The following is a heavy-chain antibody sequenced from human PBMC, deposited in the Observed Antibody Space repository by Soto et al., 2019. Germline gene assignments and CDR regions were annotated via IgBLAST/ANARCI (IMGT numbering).Heavy chain of an antibody. CDR1: GYTFTSYY. CDR2: INPSGGST. Sequence: ASVKVSCKASGYTFTSYYMHWVRQAPGQGLEWMGIINPSGGSTSYAQKFQGRVTMTRDTSASTVYMELSSLRSEDTAVYYCARDSEVVVVAATPRWWFDPRGQRSPVTVSS. V-gene: IGHV1-46*01. CDR3: ARDSEVVVVAATPRWWFDP. J-gene: IGHJ5*02. D-gene: IGHD2-15*01.